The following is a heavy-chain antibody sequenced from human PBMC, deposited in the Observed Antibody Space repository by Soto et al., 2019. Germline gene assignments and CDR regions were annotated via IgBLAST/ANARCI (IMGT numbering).Heavy chain of an antibody. CDR2: GST. V-gene: IGHV4-31*02. D-gene: IGHD1-7*01. J-gene: IGHJ3*02. Sequence: GSTYYNPSLKSRVTISVDTSKNQFSLKLSSVTAADTAVYYCARDGTTDAFDIWGQGTMVTVSS. CDR3: ARDGTTDAFDI.